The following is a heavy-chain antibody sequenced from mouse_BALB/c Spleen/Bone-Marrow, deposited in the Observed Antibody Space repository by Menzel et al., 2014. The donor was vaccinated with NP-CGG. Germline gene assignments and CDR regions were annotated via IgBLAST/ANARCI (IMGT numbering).Heavy chain of an antibody. V-gene: IGHV1S41*01. J-gene: IGHJ4*01. CDR2: IAPGNGST. CDR3: ARSYYGRAMDY. Sequence: DLVKPGASVKLSCKASGYTFTSYWLNWIKQRPGQGLEWIGRIAPGNGSTYYDEMFKGKATLTVDTSSSTAYIQLSSLSSEDSAVYFCARSYYGRAMDYWGQGTPVTVSS. CDR1: GYTFTSYW. D-gene: IGHD1-1*01.